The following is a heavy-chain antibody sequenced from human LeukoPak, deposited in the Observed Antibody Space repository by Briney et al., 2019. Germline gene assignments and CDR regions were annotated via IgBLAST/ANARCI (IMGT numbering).Heavy chain of an antibody. V-gene: IGHV3-21*01. Sequence: GGSLRLSCVASGFTFSTYNVNWVRQAPGKGLEWVSSISRTSSYTHYVDSVRGRFTISRDNARNSLYLQMNSLRAEDTAVYYCARVWSQDSSSSPYDYWGQGTLVTVSS. CDR2: ISRTSSYT. CDR3: ARVWSQDSSSSPYDY. D-gene: IGHD6-6*01. CDR1: GFTFSTYN. J-gene: IGHJ4*02.